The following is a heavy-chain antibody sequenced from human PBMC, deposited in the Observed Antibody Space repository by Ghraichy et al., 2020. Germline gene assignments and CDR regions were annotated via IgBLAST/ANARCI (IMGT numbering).Heavy chain of an antibody. Sequence: SETLSLTCTVSGGSISSYYWSWIRQPPGKGLECIGYIYYSGSTNYNPSLKSRVTISVDTSKNQFSLKLSSVTAADTAVYYCARVVAALFDYWGQGTLVTVSS. CDR2: IYYSGST. J-gene: IGHJ4*02. CDR3: ARVVAALFDY. V-gene: IGHV4-59*01. D-gene: IGHD2-15*01. CDR1: GGSISSYY.